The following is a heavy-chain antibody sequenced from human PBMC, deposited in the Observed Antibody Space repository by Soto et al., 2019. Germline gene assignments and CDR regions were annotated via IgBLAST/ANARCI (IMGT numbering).Heavy chain of an antibody. CDR2: ISYDGSNK. CDR3: AKALSEIDY. V-gene: IGHV3-30*18. J-gene: IGHJ4*02. CDR1: GFTFSSYG. Sequence: GSLRLSCAASGFTFSSYGMHWVRQAPGKGLEWVAVISYDGSNKYYADSVKGRFTISRDNSKNTLYLQMNSLRAEDTAVYYCAKALSEIDYWGQGTLVTVSS.